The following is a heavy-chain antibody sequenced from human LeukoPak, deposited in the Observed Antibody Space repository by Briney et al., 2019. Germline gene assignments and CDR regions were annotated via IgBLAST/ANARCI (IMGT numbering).Heavy chain of an antibody. D-gene: IGHD4-17*01. CDR2: INHSGST. CDR3: ARGGRTVSTFLDY. V-gene: IGHV4-34*01. J-gene: IGHJ4*02. CDR1: GVSFSGYY. Sequence: PSETLSRTSAGYGVSFSGYYWSWIRQPPGKGLEWMGEINHSGSTNYNPSLKSLFIISVDTSKTQFSLKMSSVTAADAAVYYCARGGRTVSTFLDYWGQGTLVTVSS.